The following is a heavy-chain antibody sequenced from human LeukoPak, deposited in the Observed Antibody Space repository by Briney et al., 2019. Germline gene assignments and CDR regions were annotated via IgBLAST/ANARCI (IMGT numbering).Heavy chain of an antibody. CDR1: GGTFSSYA. Sequence: SVKVSCKASGGTFSSYAISWVRQAPGQGLEWMGGIIPIFGTANYAQKFQGGVTITADESTSTAYMELSSLRSEDTAVYYCARVTYYDFWSGYDYFDYWSQGILVTVSS. D-gene: IGHD3-3*01. V-gene: IGHV1-69*13. J-gene: IGHJ4*02. CDR3: ARVTYYDFWSGYDYFDY. CDR2: IIPIFGTA.